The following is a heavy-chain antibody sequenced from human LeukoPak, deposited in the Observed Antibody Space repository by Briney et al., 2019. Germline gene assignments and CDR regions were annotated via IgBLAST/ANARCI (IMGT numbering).Heavy chain of an antibody. Sequence: PGGSLRLSCAASGFTFSNYAMSWVRQAPGKGLEWVSAISANGGGTYYADSVKGRFTISRDNSKNTLYLQMNSLRAEDTAVYYCARAPQYCSSTSCDYYFDYWGQGTLVTVSS. V-gene: IGHV3-23*01. CDR3: ARAPQYCSSTSCDYYFDY. CDR2: ISANGGGT. CDR1: GFTFSNYA. J-gene: IGHJ4*02. D-gene: IGHD2-2*01.